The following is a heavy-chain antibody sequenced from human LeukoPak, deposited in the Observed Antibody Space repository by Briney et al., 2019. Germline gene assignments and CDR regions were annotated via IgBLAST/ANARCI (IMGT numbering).Heavy chain of an antibody. J-gene: IGHJ4*02. Sequence: PSETLSLTCTVSGGSISSYYWSWIRQPPGKGLEWIWYIYYSGSTTYNPSLKSGVTISVDTSKKQFSLKLSSVTAADTAVYYCARTHSYYDSSGYYYVGLYYFDYWGQGTLVTVSS. V-gene: IGHV4-59*08. CDR1: GGSISSYY. CDR2: IYYSGST. CDR3: ARTHSYYDSSGYYYVGLYYFDY. D-gene: IGHD3-22*01.